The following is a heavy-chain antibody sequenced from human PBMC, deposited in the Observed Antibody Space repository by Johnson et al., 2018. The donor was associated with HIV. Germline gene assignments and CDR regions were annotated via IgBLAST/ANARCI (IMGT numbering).Heavy chain of an antibody. D-gene: IGHD3-10*01. CDR1: GLTLSDYY. CDR3: ASPKTPTRVVRGAFDI. Sequence: QVQLVESGGGLVQPGGSLRLSCAASGLTLSDYYMSWIRQAPGKGLEWVSYISSSGSTIYYADSVKGRFTISRDNAKNSLYLQMNSLRAEDTAVYYCASPKTPTRVVRGAFDIWGQGTMVTVYS. CDR2: ISSSGSTI. J-gene: IGHJ3*02. V-gene: IGHV3-11*04.